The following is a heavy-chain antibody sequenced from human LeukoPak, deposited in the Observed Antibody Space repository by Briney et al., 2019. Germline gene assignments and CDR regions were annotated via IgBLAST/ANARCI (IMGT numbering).Heavy chain of an antibody. Sequence: SETLSLTCAVYGGSFSGYYWSWIRQPPGKGLEWIGEINHSGSTNYNPSLKSRVTVSVDTSKNQFSLKLSSVTAADTAVYYCARANYNWNYWDYWGREPWSPSP. D-gene: IGHD1-20*01. CDR3: ARANYNWNYWDY. CDR1: GGSFSGYY. J-gene: IGHJ4*02. V-gene: IGHV4-34*01. CDR2: INHSGST.